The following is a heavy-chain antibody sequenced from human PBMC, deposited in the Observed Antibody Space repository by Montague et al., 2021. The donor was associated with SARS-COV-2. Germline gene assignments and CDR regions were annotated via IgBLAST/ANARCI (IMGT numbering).Heavy chain of an antibody. CDR2: IYNSGST. CDR3: ARDGRGGTFDI. Sequence: SETLSLTCIVSGYSISSGYYWGWVRQTPGKGLEWIGSIYNSGSTYYNPSLKSRVTISVDTSKNQFSLKLSSVTAADTAVYYCARDGRGGTFDIWGQGTVVTVSS. J-gene: IGHJ3*02. V-gene: IGHV4-38-2*02. CDR1: GYSISSGYY. D-gene: IGHD3-10*01.